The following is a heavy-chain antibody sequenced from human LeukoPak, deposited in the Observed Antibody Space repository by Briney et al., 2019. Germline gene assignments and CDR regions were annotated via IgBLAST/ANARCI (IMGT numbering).Heavy chain of an antibody. J-gene: IGHJ5*02. CDR2: ITWNSGSM. CDR3: AKDKYKWNHEGWFDP. CDR1: GFSFQDYA. D-gene: IGHD1-14*01. V-gene: IGHV3-9*01. Sequence: GGSLRLSCAASGFSFQDYAMHWVRKAPGKGLEWVSGITWNSGSMDYADSVKGRFTISRDNAKNSLYLQMNSLRAEDTAFYYCAKDKYKWNHEGWFDPWGQGTLVTVSS.